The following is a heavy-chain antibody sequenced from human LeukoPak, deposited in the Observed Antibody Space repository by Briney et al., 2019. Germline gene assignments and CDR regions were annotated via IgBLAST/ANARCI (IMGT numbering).Heavy chain of an antibody. CDR2: TYYSGST. V-gene: IGHV4-59*01. CDR3: ARGYEWFDP. CDR1: GGSISSYY. Sequence: SETLSLTCTVSGGSISSYYWSWIRQPPGKGLEWIGYTYYSGSTNYNPSLKSRVTISVDTSKNQFSLKLSSVTAADTAVYYCARGYEWFDPWGQGTLVTVSS. D-gene: IGHD3-16*01. J-gene: IGHJ5*02.